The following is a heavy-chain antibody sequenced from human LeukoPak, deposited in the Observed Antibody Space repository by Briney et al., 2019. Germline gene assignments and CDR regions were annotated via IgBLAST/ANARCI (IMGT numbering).Heavy chain of an antibody. CDR3: AREAADGYNLKWFDP. CDR1: VGSISSSSYY. Sequence: SETLSLTCTVSVGSISSSSYYWGWIRQPPGKGLEWIGSIYYSGSTYYNPSLKSRVTISVDTSKNQFSLKLSSVTAADTAVYYCAREAADGYNLKWFDPWGQGTLVTVSS. CDR2: IYYSGST. V-gene: IGHV4-39*02. D-gene: IGHD5-24*01. J-gene: IGHJ5*02.